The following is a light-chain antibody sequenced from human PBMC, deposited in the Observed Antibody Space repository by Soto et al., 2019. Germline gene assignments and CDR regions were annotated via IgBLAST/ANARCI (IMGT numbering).Light chain of an antibody. CDR2: AAS. CDR3: QQYDERPPNLS. Sequence: EIVLTQSPGTLSLSPGEEATLSCRASQSISSTFLAWYQQKPGQAPRVLIYAASVRATGIPARFSGSGSGTEFTLTISSLQSEDFAVYYCQQYDERPPNLSFGGGTKVEIK. V-gene: IGKV3-15*01. J-gene: IGKJ4*01. CDR1: QSISSTF.